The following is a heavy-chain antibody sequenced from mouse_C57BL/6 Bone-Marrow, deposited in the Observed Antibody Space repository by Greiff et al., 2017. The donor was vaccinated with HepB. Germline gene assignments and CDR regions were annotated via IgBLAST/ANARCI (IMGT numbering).Heavy chain of an antibody. D-gene: IGHD2-2*01. Sequence: QVQLQQPGPELVKPGASVKLSCKASGYTFTSYWMHWVKQRPGQGLEWIGNINPSNGGTNYNEKFKSKATLTVDKSSSAAYMQLSSLTSEDSAVYYCARFYGYDGYAMDYWGQGTSVTVSS. V-gene: IGHV1-53*01. CDR2: INPSNGGT. CDR1: GYTFTSYW. J-gene: IGHJ4*01. CDR3: ARFYGYDGYAMDY.